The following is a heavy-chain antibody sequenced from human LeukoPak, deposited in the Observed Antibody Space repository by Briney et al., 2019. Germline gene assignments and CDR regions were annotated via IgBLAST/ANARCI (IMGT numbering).Heavy chain of an antibody. J-gene: IGHJ6*02. D-gene: IGHD5-18*01. Sequence: PGGSLRLSCAASGFTFSSFAMTWVRQAPGKGLEWVSIISASGGTTDYADSVKGRFTISRDNSKKTLYLQMNNLRAEDTAVYYCARKKRVDTDSIMVYYYYAMDVWGQGTTVTVSS. CDR1: GFTFSSFA. CDR3: ARKKRVDTDSIMVYYYYAMDV. CDR2: ISASGGTT. V-gene: IGHV3-23*01.